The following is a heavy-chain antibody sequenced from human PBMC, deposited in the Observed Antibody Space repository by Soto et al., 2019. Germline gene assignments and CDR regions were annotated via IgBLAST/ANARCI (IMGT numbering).Heavy chain of an antibody. CDR2: INHSGST. CDR1: GGSFSGYY. D-gene: IGHD6-13*01. Sequence: QVQLQQWGAGLLKPSETLSLTCAVYGGSFSGYYWSWIRQPPGKGLEWIGEINHSGSTNYNPSLKSRATISVDTSKNQFSLKLSSVTAADTAVYYCARGPSIAAAGRLGWFDPWGQGTLVTVSS. V-gene: IGHV4-34*01. J-gene: IGHJ5*02. CDR3: ARGPSIAAAGRLGWFDP.